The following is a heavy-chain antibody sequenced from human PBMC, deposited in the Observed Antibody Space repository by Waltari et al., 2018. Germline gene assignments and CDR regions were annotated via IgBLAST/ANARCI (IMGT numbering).Heavy chain of an antibody. CDR2: ISWDGCST. V-gene: IGHV3-43*01. D-gene: IGHD3-10*01. CDR3: AKDSGSGSYIDY. J-gene: IGHJ4*02. CDR1: RFTCAIYT. Sequence: EVQLVESGGVVVQPGGSLRLSCEASRFTCAIYTMHGLRQAPGKGLEWVSVISWDGCSTYYADSVNGRFTISRDNSKNSLFLQMNSLTTEDTALYYCAKDSGSGSYIDYWGQGTLVTVSS.